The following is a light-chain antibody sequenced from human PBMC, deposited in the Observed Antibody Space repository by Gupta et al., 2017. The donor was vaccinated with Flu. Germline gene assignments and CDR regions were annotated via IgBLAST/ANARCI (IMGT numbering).Light chain of an antibody. CDR2: GAS. Sequence: EIVLTQSPGTLSLSPGERATLSCRASQSVSNNYLAWYQQKPGQAPRLLIYGASNRATGIPDRFSGSGSGTDFTLTISRLEPEDFAVYYCQQDGSSPQTFGQGTKEEIK. V-gene: IGKV3-20*01. J-gene: IGKJ1*01. CDR1: QSVSNNY. CDR3: QQDGSSPQT.